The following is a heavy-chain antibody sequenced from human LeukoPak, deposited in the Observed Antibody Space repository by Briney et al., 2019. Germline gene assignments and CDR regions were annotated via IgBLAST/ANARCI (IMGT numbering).Heavy chain of an antibody. Sequence: SETLSLTCAVYGGSFSGYYWSWIRQPPGKGLEWIGEINHSGSTNYNPSLKSRVTISVDTSKNQFSLKLSSVTAADTAVYYCARDLAWWCSGGSCYPNYNWFDPWGQGTLVTVSS. CDR3: ARDLAWWCSGGSCYPNYNWFDP. D-gene: IGHD2-15*01. V-gene: IGHV4-34*01. J-gene: IGHJ5*02. CDR2: INHSGST. CDR1: GGSFSGYY.